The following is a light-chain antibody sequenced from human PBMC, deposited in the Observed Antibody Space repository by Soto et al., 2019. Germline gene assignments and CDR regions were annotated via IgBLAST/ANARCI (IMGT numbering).Light chain of an antibody. J-gene: IGLJ1*01. Sequence: QSALTQPASVSGSPGRSITISCTGTSTSIGRFNFVSWYQQHPGKAPKLLIYEVTKRPSGLSDRFSGSKSGNTASLTISGLQTEDEADYYCSSYETTNRRVFGIGTKVTVL. V-gene: IGLV2-14*01. CDR3: SSYETTNRRV. CDR2: EVT. CDR1: STSIGRFNF.